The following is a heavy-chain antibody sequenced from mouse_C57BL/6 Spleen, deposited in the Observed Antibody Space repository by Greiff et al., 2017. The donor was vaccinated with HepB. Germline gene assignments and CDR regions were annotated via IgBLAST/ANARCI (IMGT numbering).Heavy chain of an antibody. D-gene: IGHD1-1*01. CDR2: ISSGGDYI. J-gene: IGHJ1*03. CDR1: GFTFSSYA. CDR3: TRDRDYGSSLYFDV. V-gene: IGHV5-9-1*02. Sequence: EVKLQESGEGLVKPGGSLKLSCAASGFTFSSYAMSWVRQTPEKRLEWVAYISSGGDYIYYADTVKGRFTISRDNARNTLYLQMSSLKSEDTAMYYCTRDRDYGSSLYFDVWGTGTTVTVSS.